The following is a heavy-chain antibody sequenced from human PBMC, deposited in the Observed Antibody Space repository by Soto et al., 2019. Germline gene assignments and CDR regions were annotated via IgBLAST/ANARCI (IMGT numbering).Heavy chain of an antibody. Sequence: TWETLSLTCAVYGGSFSGYYWSWIRQPPGKGLEWIGEINHSGSTNYNPSLKSRVTISVDTSKNQFSLKLSSVTAADTAVYYCASFNCSSTSCLPDYFDYWGQGTLVTVSS. D-gene: IGHD2-2*01. CDR1: GGSFSGYY. V-gene: IGHV4-34*01. CDR3: ASFNCSSTSCLPDYFDY. CDR2: INHSGST. J-gene: IGHJ4*02.